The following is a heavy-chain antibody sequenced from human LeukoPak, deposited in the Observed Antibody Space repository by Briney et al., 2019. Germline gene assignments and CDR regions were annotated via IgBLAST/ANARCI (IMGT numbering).Heavy chain of an antibody. V-gene: IGHV4-59*01. CDR3: ARDLALVRGVLGY. CDR2: IYYSGST. J-gene: IGHJ4*02. D-gene: IGHD3-10*01. CDR1: GGSISSYY. Sequence: PSETLSLTCTVSGGSISSYYWTWIRQPPGRGLEWIGYIYYSGSTNYNPSLKSRVTISVDASNNQFSLKLSSVTAADTAVYYCARDLALVRGVLGYWGQGTLVTVSS.